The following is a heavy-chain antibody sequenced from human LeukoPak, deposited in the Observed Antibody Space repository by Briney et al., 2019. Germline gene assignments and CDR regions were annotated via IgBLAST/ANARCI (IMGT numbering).Heavy chain of an antibody. V-gene: IGHV1-2*02. Sequence: ASVKVSCKASGYTFTGYYMHWVRQAPGQGLEWMGWINPNSGGTNYAQKFQGRVTMTRDTSISTAYMELSRLRSDDAAVYYCARAPYNWNYVPHLDYWGQGTLVTVSS. CDR3: ARAPYNWNYVPHLDY. D-gene: IGHD1-7*01. CDR1: GYTFTGYY. CDR2: INPNSGGT. J-gene: IGHJ4*02.